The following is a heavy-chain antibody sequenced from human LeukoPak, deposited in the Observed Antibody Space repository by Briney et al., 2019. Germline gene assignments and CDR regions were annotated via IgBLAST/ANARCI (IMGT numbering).Heavy chain of an antibody. CDR1: GGSLSGYY. J-gene: IGHJ5*02. V-gene: IGHV4-34*01. CDR2: INHSGST. CDR3: ARGPYNLIWWFDP. D-gene: IGHD1-1*01. Sequence: SETLSLTCAVYGGSLSGYYWSWIRQPPGKGLEWIGEINHSGSTNYNPSLKSRVTISVDTSKNQFSLQLNSVTPEDTAVYYCARGPYNLIWWFDPWGQGTLVTVSS.